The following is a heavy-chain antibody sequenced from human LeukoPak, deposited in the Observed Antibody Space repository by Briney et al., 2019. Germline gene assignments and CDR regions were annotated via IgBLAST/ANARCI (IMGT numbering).Heavy chain of an antibody. D-gene: IGHD3-10*01. CDR3: ARRGPPRTMLRGVKSGWFDP. CDR2: IHTSGTT. J-gene: IGHJ5*02. V-gene: IGHV4-39*02. Sequence: PSETLSLTCTVSGGSIRRSRSYWGWLRQSPGRGLEWIGSIHTSGTTFYNPSLESRVTLSVDTSKNHFSLKLSSVTAADTAVYYCARRGPPRTMLRGVKSGWFDPWGQGTLVTVSS. CDR1: GGSIRRSRSY.